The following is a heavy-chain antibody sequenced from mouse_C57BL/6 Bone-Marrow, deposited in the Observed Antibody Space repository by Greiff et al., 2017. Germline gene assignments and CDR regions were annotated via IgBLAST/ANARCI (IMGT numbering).Heavy chain of an antibody. CDR1: GYTFTSYG. V-gene: IGHV1-81*01. D-gene: IGHD2-2*01. Sequence: VQLQQSGAELARPGASVKLSCKASGYTFTSYGISWVKQRTGQGLEWIGEIYPRSGNTYYNEKVKGKATLTADKSSSTAYMELRSLTSEDSAVYFCARWGLRRPYAMDYWGQGTSVTVSS. CDR3: ARWGLRRPYAMDY. CDR2: IYPRSGNT. J-gene: IGHJ4*01.